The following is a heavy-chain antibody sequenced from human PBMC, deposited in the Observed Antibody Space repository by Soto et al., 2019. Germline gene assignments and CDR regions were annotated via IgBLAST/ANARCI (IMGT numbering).Heavy chain of an antibody. CDR3: VPVGHDGSSFDY. J-gene: IGHJ4*02. CDR2: IRSSDRFT. CDR1: GFTFSDYF. Sequence: QVQLVESGGAWAKPGGSLRLSCAVSGFTFSDYFMTWIRQAPGKGLEWVSYIRSSDRFTNHADSVKGRFTISRENANIFLFLEMKDRRAEAPVVYFCVPVGHDGSSFDYWGQGTLVTVSS. D-gene: IGHD3-10*01. V-gene: IGHV3-11*06.